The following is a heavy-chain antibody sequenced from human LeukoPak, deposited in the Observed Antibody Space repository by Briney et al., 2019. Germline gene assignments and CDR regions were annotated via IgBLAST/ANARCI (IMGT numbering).Heavy chain of an antibody. D-gene: IGHD3-3*01. V-gene: IGHV3-30*02. Sequence: GGSLRLSCAASGFTVSSNYMSWVRQAPGKGLEWVAFIRHDGSNKNYADSVKVRFTISRDNSKNTLYLQMDSLRAEDTAVYSCAKDFTIFGAAGWAFDIWGQGTMVTVSS. J-gene: IGHJ3*02. CDR2: IRHDGSNK. CDR3: AKDFTIFGAAGWAFDI. CDR1: GFTVSSNY.